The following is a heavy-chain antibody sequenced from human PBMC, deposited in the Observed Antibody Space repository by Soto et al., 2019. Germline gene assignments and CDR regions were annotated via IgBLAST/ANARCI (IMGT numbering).Heavy chain of an antibody. CDR3: TRGSGRLARLGAFDI. J-gene: IGHJ3*02. CDR1: GGSISSGGYY. D-gene: IGHD1-1*01. V-gene: IGHV4-39*07. CDR2: ISHSGYA. Sequence: SETLSLTCTVSGGSISSGGYYWIWIRQLPGKGLEWIGEISHSGYAHYNPSLKSRVTISVDTSKNQFSLNLSSLSAADTAVYYCTRGSGRLARLGAFDIWGQGTMVTVSS.